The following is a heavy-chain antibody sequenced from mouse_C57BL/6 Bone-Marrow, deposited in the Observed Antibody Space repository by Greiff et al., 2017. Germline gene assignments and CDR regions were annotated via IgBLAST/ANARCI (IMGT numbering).Heavy chain of an antibody. D-gene: IGHD1-1*01. V-gene: IGHV1-26*01. Sequence: VQLQQSGPELVKPGASVKISCKASGYTFTNYYMNWVKQSHGQSLEWIGDINPNNGGTSYNQKFKGKATLTVDKSSSTAYMGLRSLTSEDSGVEYCGRSGYYGEDDWGQGTSVTVSS. CDR1: GYTFTNYY. CDR2: INPNNGGT. CDR3: GRSGYYGEDD. J-gene: IGHJ4*01.